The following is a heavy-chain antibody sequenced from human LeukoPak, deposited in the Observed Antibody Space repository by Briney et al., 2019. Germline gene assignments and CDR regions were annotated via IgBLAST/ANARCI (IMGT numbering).Heavy chain of an antibody. CDR1: GYTFTNCY. Sequence: ATVKISCKASGYTFTNCYIHGVQQAPGKGLEWMGRVDPEDGETIYAEKFQGRVTMTADTSTDTAYMELSSLRSEDTALYYCVTDLDYYDSGSYYIGYWGQGTLVTVSS. CDR3: VTDLDYYDSGSYYIGY. CDR2: VDPEDGET. V-gene: IGHV1-69-2*01. J-gene: IGHJ4*02. D-gene: IGHD3-10*01.